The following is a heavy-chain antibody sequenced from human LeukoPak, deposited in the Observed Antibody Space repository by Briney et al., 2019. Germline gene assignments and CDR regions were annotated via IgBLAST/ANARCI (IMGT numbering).Heavy chain of an antibody. V-gene: IGHV3-23*01. CDR1: GFTFSSYA. J-gene: IGHJ4*02. CDR3: AKSGIQLCLWLNDY. Sequence: GGSLRLSCAASGFTFSSYAMSWVRQAPGKGLEWVSAISGSGGSTYYADSVKGRFTISRDNSKNTLYLQMNSLRAEDTAVYYCAKSGIQLCLWLNDYWGQGTLVTVSS. CDR2: ISGSGGST. D-gene: IGHD5-18*01.